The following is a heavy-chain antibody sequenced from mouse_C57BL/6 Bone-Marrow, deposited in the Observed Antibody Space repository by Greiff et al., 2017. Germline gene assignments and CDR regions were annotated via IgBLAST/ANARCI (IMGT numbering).Heavy chain of an antibody. CDR3: ARDPKFITTVGGFAY. Sequence: DVQLVESGGGLVKPGGSLKLSCAASGFTFSSYAMSWVRQTPEKRLEWVATISDGGSYTYYPDNVKGRFTISRDNAKNNLYLQMSHLKSEDTAMYYCARDPKFITTVGGFAYWGQGTLVTVSA. D-gene: IGHD1-1*01. CDR2: ISDGGSYT. V-gene: IGHV5-4*01. J-gene: IGHJ3*01. CDR1: GFTFSSYA.